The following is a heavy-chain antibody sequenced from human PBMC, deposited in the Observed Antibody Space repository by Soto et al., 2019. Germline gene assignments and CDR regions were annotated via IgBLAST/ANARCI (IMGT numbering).Heavy chain of an antibody. CDR3: ARQEYCSSPVGYKVDS. J-gene: IGHJ4*02. V-gene: IGHV5-51*01. D-gene: IGHD2-8*01. CDR2: IYLGDSNT. Sequence: GESLKISCTGSGNSITSYWIGWVRQMPGKGLEWMGIIYLGDSNTKYSPTFQGQVTISADRSISTAYLQWSSLKAADTAIYYCARQEYCSSPVGYKVDSWGQGTMVTVSS. CDR1: GNSITSYW.